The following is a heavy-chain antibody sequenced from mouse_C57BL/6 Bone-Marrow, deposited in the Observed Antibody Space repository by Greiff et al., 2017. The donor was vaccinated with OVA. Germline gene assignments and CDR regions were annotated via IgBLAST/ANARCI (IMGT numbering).Heavy chain of an antibody. CDR2: IRSKSNNYAT. Sequence: EVKLVESGGGLVQPKGSLKLSCAASGFSFNTYAMNWVRQAPGQGLEWVARIRSKSNNYATYYADSVKDRFTISRDDSESMLYLQMNNMKTEDTAMYYCVRDCDYDEGFDYWGQGTTLTVSS. V-gene: IGHV10-1*01. D-gene: IGHD2-4*01. CDR3: VRDCDYDEGFDY. J-gene: IGHJ2*01. CDR1: GFSFNTYA.